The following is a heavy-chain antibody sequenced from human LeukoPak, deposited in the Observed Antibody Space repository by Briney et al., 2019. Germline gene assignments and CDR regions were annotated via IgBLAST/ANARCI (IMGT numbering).Heavy chain of an antibody. Sequence: SETLSLTCTVSVGSISSSSYYWGWIRQPPGKGLEWIGSIYYSGSTYYNPSIKNRVTISADTSKNQFSVKLSSVTAADTAAYYCATEKSSGYHWGQGTLVTVSS. CDR3: ATEKSSGYH. J-gene: IGHJ4*02. CDR2: IYYSGST. D-gene: IGHD3-22*01. CDR1: VGSISSSSYY. V-gene: IGHV4-39*02.